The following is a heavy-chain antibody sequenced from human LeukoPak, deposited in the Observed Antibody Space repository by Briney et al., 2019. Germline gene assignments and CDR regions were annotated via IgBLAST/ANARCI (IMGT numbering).Heavy chain of an antibody. CDR2: IGITGDT. CDR3: ARDLDTGNYFFAY. Sequence: GGSLRLSCAASGFTFSSHDMHWVRQAPGKGLEWVSGIGITGDTYYPGSVKGRFTISRDNAKNSLYLQMNSLRAEDTAVYYCARDLDTGNYFFAYWGQGTPVIVSS. D-gene: IGHD3-9*01. CDR1: GFTFSSHD. V-gene: IGHV3-13*01. J-gene: IGHJ4*02.